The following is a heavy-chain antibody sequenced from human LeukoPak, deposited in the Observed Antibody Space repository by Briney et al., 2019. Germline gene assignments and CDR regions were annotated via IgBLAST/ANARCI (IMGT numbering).Heavy chain of an antibody. V-gene: IGHV1-2*06. J-gene: IGHJ6*02. CDR2: INPNSGDT. Sequence: ASVKVSCKASGYTFTGYHMHWVRQAPGQGLEWMGRINPNSGDTNYAQKFQGRVTMTRDTSISTAYMELSRLRSDDTAVYYCARDDSSPFYGMDVWGQGTTVTVSS. CDR1: GYTFTGYH. D-gene: IGHD3-22*01. CDR3: ARDDSSPFYGMDV.